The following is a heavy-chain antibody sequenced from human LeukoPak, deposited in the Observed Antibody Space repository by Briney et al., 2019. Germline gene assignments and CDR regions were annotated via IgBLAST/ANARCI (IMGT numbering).Heavy chain of an antibody. V-gene: IGHV1-46*01. CDR2: INPSGGST. Sequence: ASVTVSCKASGYTFTSYYMHWVRQAPGQGLEWMGIINPSGGSTDYAQKFQGRVTMTRDTSTSTVYMELSSLRSEDTAVYYCARASTPAATGYWGQGTLVTVSS. CDR1: GYTFTSYY. J-gene: IGHJ4*02. D-gene: IGHD2-2*01. CDR3: ARASTPAATGY.